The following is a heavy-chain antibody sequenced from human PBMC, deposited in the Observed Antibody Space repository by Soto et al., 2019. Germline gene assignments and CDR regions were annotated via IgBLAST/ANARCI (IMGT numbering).Heavy chain of an antibody. J-gene: IGHJ1*01. CDR2: ISYDGHNK. V-gene: IGHV3-30*18. CDR3: AKDIMASDVDHGEYFQH. CDR1: GFMFRHFG. Sequence: QVQLVESGGGLVQTGRSLRLSCAAYGFMFRHFGIHWVRQAPGKGLEWVAVISYDGHNKFYGDSVKGRFTISRDNSKNTVYLQMNSLSAEDTAVYYCAKDIMASDVDHGEYFQHWGQGTLVTVSS. D-gene: IGHD2-8*01.